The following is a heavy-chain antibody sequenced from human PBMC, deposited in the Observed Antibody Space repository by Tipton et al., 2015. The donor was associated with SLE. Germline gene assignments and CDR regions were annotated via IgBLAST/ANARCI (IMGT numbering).Heavy chain of an antibody. CDR2: IYYSGTT. Sequence: LRLSCTVSGGSVSSGSYYWSWIRQPPGKGLEWIGYIYYSGTTYYNPALKSRVVISLDTSKNHFSLKLSSVAAADTVVYYCVRETDFGDSYDAFDIWGQGTMVTVSS. CDR3: VRETDFGDSYDAFDI. V-gene: IGHV4-61*03. D-gene: IGHD4-17*01. CDR1: GGSVSSGSYY. J-gene: IGHJ3*02.